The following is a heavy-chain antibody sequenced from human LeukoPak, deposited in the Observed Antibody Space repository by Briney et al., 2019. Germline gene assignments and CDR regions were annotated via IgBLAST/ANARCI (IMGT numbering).Heavy chain of an antibody. D-gene: IGHD2-2*01. CDR2: ISYDGSNK. CDR1: GFTFSSYG. CDR3: AKGMRYCSSTSCQLHDY. V-gene: IGHV3-30*18. Sequence: GGSLRLSCAASGFTFSSYGMHWVRQAPGKGLEWVAVISYDGSNKYYADSVKGRFTISRDNSKNTLYLQMNSLRAEDTAVCYCAKGMRYCSSTSCQLHDYWGQGTLVTVSS. J-gene: IGHJ4*02.